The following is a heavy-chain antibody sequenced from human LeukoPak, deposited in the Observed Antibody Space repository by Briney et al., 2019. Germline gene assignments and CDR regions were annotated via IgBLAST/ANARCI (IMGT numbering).Heavy chain of an antibody. V-gene: IGHV1-18*01. J-gene: IGHJ4*02. CDR2: ISAYNGNT. CDR1: GDTFTSYG. D-gene: IGHD3-22*01. CDR3: ARDNIGYYYDSSGYYRYFDY. Sequence: ASVKVSCKASGDTFTSYGISWVRQAPGQGLEWMGWISAYNGNTNYAQKLQGRVTMTTDTSTSTAYMELRSLRSDDTAVCYCARDNIGYYYDSSGYYRYFDYWGQGTLVTVSS.